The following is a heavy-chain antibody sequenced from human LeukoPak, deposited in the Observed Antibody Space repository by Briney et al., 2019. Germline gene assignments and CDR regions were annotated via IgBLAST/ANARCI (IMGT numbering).Heavy chain of an antibody. V-gene: IGHV3-64D*09. Sequence: GGSLRLSCSASGXTFSSYGLHWVRQAPGKGPEYVSAISSSGGSTYYADSVKGRFTISRDNSKNTLYLQMSSLRAEDTAIYYCVRSSAYDYWGQGTLVTVSS. CDR1: GXTFSSYG. D-gene: IGHD3-22*01. J-gene: IGHJ4*02. CDR2: ISSSGGST. CDR3: VRSSAYDY.